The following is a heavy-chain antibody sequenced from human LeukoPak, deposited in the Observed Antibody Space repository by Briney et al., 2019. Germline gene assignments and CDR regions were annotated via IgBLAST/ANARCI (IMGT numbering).Heavy chain of an antibody. V-gene: IGHV4-34*01. CDR1: GGSFSGYY. CDR2: INHSGST. D-gene: IGHD3-22*01. Sequence: PSETLSLTCAVYGGSFSGYYWSWIRQPPGKGLEWIGEINHSGSTNYNPSLKSRVTISVDTSKNQFSLKLSSVTAADTAVYYCARHPWDSSGFDYWGQGTLVTVSS. CDR3: ARHPWDSSGFDY. J-gene: IGHJ4*02.